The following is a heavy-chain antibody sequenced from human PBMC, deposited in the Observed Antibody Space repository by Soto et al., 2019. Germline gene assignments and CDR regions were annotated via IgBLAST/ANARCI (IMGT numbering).Heavy chain of an antibody. CDR3: ARAQDEGYCSGGSCYRLDP. CDR1: GCSISSDGYY. D-gene: IGHD2-15*01. J-gene: IGHJ5*02. Sequence: SETLSLTCPVSGCSISSDGYYWSWIRQHPGKGLEWIGYIYYSGSTYYNPSLKSRVTISVDTSKNQFSLKLSPVTAADTAVYYCARAQDEGYCSGGSCYRLDPWGQGTLVTVSS. V-gene: IGHV4-31*03. CDR2: IYYSGST.